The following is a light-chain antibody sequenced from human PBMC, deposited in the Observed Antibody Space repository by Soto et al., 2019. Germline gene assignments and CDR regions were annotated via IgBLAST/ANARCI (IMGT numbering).Light chain of an antibody. Sequence: EIVLTQSPGSLSLSPGEGATLSCRASQSVSSSFFAWYQQKPGQAPSLLIYGASRRATGVPDRFSGSGSGTYFTLISSILDPEYFAVYYWQQYESSVTFGQGTKVEIK. CDR3: QQYESSVT. CDR2: GAS. V-gene: IGKV3-20*01. CDR1: QSVSSSF. J-gene: IGKJ1*01.